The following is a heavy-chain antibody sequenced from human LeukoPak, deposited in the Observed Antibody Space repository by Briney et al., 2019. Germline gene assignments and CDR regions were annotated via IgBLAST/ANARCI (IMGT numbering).Heavy chain of an antibody. J-gene: IGHJ5*02. Sequence: PSETLSLTCTVSGGSISSSSYYWGWIRQPPGKGLEWIGSIYYSGSTYYNPSLKSRVTISVDTSKNQFSLKLSSVTAADTAVYYCTRVLAAAGPTECWFDPWGQGTLVTVSS. CDR2: IYYSGST. CDR1: GGSISSSSYY. V-gene: IGHV4-39*07. CDR3: TRVLAAAGPTECWFDP. D-gene: IGHD6-13*01.